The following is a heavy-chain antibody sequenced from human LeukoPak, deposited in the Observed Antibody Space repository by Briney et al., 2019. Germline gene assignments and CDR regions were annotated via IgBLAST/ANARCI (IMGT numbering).Heavy chain of an antibody. CDR1: GYTFTSYG. CDR3: ARDPSNTPGLVPQGY. CDR2: ISAYNGNT. J-gene: IGHJ4*02. V-gene: IGHV1-18*01. Sequence: ASVKVSCKASGYTFTSYGISWVRQAPGQGLEWMGWISAYNGNTNYAQELQGRITMTTDTSTSTAYMELRSLRSDDTAVYYCARDPSNTPGLVPQGYWGQGTLVTVSS. D-gene: IGHD2-8*02.